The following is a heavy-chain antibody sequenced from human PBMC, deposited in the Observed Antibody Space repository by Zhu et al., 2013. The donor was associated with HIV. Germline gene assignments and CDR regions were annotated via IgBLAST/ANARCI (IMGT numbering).Heavy chain of an antibody. CDR2: INVHDHTT. J-gene: IGHJ5*02. V-gene: IGHV1-18*04. CDR3: ARRHYRGTSSGGWFDP. Sequence: QVQLVQSGGEVKKAGASVKVSCKASGYPFVNYDVTWVRQSPGQGLEWMAWINVHDHTTKFAERFQGRISLTADTSTATVYLELRSLTSDDTGVYFCARRHYRGTSSGGWFDPWGQGSLIIVSS. D-gene: IGHD5-12*01. CDR1: GYPFVNYD.